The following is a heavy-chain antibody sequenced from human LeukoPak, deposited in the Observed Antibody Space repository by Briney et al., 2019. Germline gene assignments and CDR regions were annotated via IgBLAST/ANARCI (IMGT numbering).Heavy chain of an antibody. V-gene: IGHV1-3*01. CDR2: INAGNGNT. CDR3: ATAGITMIVVAYY. J-gene: IGHJ4*02. CDR1: GYTFTSYA. Sequence: ASVKVSCKASGYTFTSYAMHWVRQAPGQRLEWMGWINAGNGNTKYSQKFQGRVTITRDTSASTAYMELSSLRSEDTAVYYCATAGITMIVVAYYWGQGTLVTVSS. D-gene: IGHD3-22*01.